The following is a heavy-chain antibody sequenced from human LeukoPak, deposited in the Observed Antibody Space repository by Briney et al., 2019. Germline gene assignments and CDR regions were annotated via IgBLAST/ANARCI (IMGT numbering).Heavy chain of an antibody. CDR2: IKQDGREK. J-gene: IGHJ4*02. CDR1: GITFSSHW. D-gene: IGHD3-9*01. CDR3: ARVEDYDILTGFDY. V-gene: IGHV3-7*01. Sequence: RTGGFLRLSFAASGITFSSHWMPWVRQSPGKGLDWVANIKQDGREKYYVDSVKGRFTISRDNAKNSLYLQMNSLRAEDTAVYYCARVEDYDILTGFDYWGQGTLVTVSS.